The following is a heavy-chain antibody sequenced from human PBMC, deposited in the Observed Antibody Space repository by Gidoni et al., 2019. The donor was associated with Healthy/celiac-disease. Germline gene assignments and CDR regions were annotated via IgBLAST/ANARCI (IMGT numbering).Heavy chain of an antibody. J-gene: IGHJ3*02. V-gene: IGHV3-66*01. CDR3: ARDTDSREASYAFDI. Sequence: EVQLVESGGGLVQPGGSLRLSCAASGFTVSSNYMSWVRQAPGKGLAWVSVIYSGGSTYYADSVKGRFTISRDNSKNTLYLQMNSLRAEDTAVYYCARDTDSREASYAFDIWGQGTMVTVSS. CDR1: GFTVSSNY. D-gene: IGHD1-26*01. CDR2: IYSGGST.